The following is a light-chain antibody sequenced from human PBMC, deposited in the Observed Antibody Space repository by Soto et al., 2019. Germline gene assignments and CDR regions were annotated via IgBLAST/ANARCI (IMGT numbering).Light chain of an antibody. V-gene: IGKV1-9*01. J-gene: IGKJ4*01. CDR1: QGISSY. CDR2: DAS. CDR3: QQVNVYPST. Sequence: DIQMTQTTSSVSASVGDRVTISCRASQGISSYLGWYQQKPGKAPNLLIYDASTLHSGVPSRFSGGGSGTDFTLTISSLQPEDFATYYCQQVNVYPSTFGGGSNVDI.